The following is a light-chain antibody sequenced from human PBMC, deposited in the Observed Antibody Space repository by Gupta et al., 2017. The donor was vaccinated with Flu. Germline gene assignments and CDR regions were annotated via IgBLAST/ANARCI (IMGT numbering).Light chain of an antibody. J-gene: IGLJ3*02. Sequence: SPLPQPASVSGSPGQPIPISCTGTSSHVGTYNFVSWYQYHPGKAPKLIIYEGSNRPSGISTRFSGSTSGTTASLTISGLQAEDEADYYCCSYAGSSTWVFGGGTKLTVL. CDR2: EGS. CDR1: SSHVGTYNF. CDR3: CSYAGSSTWV. V-gene: IGLV2-23*01.